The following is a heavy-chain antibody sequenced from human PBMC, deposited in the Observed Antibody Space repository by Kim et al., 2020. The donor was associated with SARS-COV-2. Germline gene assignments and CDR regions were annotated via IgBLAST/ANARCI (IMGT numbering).Heavy chain of an antibody. V-gene: IGHV3-30*01. Sequence: SNKYDADSVKGRFTISRDNSKNTLYPQMNSLRAEDTAVYYCARDVGSSMDVWGQGTTVTVSS. J-gene: IGHJ6*02. D-gene: IGHD2-2*01. CDR3: ARDVGSSMDV. CDR2: SNK.